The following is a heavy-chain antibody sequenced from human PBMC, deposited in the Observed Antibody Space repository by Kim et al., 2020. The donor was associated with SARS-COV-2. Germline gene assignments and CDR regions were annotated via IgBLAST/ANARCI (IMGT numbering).Heavy chain of an antibody. Sequence: GGSLRLSCAASGFTFSSYAMSWVRQAPGKGLEWVSAISGSGGSTYYADSVKGRFTISRDNSKNTLYLQMNSLRAEDTAVYYCANHHGCGGDCWNYWYFDLWGRGTLVTVSS. CDR3: ANHHGCGGDCWNYWYFDL. V-gene: IGHV3-23*01. CDR1: GFTFSSYA. J-gene: IGHJ2*01. D-gene: IGHD2-21*02. CDR2: ISGSGGST.